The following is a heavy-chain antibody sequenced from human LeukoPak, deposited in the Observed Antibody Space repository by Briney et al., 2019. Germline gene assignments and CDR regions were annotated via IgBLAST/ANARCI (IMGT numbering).Heavy chain of an antibody. CDR1: GGSISSYY. CDR3: ASDSFYDSGGYFYY. CDR2: ISTSGNT. Sequence: SETLSLTCTVSGGSISSYYWSWIRQPAGKGLQWIGRISTSGNTDYNPSLKSRVTMSVDTSKNQFSLKLTSVTAADTAVYYCASDSFYDSGGYFYYWGQGTPVTVSS. V-gene: IGHV4-4*07. J-gene: IGHJ4*02. D-gene: IGHD3-22*01.